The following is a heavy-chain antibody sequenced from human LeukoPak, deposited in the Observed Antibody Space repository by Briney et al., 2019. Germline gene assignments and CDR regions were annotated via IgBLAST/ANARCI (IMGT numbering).Heavy chain of an antibody. CDR3: AREWGIHTRGDAFDI. J-gene: IGHJ3*02. Sequence: GGSLRLSCAASGFTFSSYWMSWVRQAPGKGLEWVANIKQDGSEKYYVDSVKGRFTISRDNAKNSLYLQMNSLRAEGTAVYYCAREWGIHTRGDAFDIWGQGTMVTVSS. CDR2: IKQDGSEK. CDR1: GFTFSSYW. V-gene: IGHV3-7*01. D-gene: IGHD3-10*01.